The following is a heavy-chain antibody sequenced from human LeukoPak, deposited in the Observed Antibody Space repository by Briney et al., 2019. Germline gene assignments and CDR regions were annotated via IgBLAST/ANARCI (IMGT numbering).Heavy chain of an antibody. CDR3: ARISFAVTAIHDAFDI. Sequence: GGSLRLSCEASGFTFTSYAMHWVRQAPGKGLEWVAVISSDGGNKYYADSVKGRFTISRDNSKNTLYLQMNSLRAEDTAVYYCARISFAVTAIHDAFDIWGQGTMVTVSS. CDR2: ISSDGGNK. J-gene: IGHJ3*02. V-gene: IGHV3-30*04. CDR1: GFTFTSYA. D-gene: IGHD2-21*02.